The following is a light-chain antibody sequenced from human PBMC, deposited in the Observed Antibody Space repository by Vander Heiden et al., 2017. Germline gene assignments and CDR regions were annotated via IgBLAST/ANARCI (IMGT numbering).Light chain of an antibody. Sequence: EIVLTQSPATLFLSPGERATLSCRASQSVSSYLAWYQQKPGQAPRLLIYDASNRATGIPARFSGSGFGTDFTLTISSLDPEEFAVYYCQQRSNGHQGSFTFGGGTKVDIK. J-gene: IGKJ4*01. CDR1: QSVSSY. CDR2: DAS. V-gene: IGKV3-11*01. CDR3: QQRSNGHQGSFT.